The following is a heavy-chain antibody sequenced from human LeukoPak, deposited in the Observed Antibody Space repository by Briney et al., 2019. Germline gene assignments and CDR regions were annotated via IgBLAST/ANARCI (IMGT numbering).Heavy chain of an antibody. Sequence: GGSLRLSCAASGFTFSSYAMHRVRQAPGKGLMWVSRINTDGSSTSYADSVKGRFTISRDNAKNTLYLQMNSLRAEDTAVYYCAREEYGGYGDYWGQGTLVTVSS. CDR2: INTDGSST. D-gene: IGHD5-12*01. J-gene: IGHJ4*02. CDR3: AREEYGGYGDY. CDR1: GFTFSSYA. V-gene: IGHV3-74*01.